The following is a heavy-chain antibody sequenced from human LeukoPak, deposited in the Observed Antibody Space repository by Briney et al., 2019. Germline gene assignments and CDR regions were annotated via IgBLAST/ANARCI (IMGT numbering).Heavy chain of an antibody. CDR1: GDSVSSNSAA. D-gene: IGHD3-22*01. V-gene: IGHV6-1*01. CDR3: ARDRFYYYDSSGYSPGFDY. Sequence: SQTLSLTCAISGDSVSSNSAAWNWIRQSPSRGLEWLGRTYYRSKWYNDYAVSVKSRITINPDTSKNQFSLQLNSVTPEDTAVYYCARDRFYYYDSSGYSPGFDYRGQGTLVTVSS. J-gene: IGHJ4*02. CDR2: TYYRSKWYN.